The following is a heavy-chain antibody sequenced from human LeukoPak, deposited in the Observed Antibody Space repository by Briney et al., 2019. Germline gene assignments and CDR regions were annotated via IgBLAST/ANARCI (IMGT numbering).Heavy chain of an antibody. CDR1: GFTFSTYS. Sequence: GGSLRLSRAVSGFTFSTYSMNWVRQAPGKGLEWVSYISSSSSTIYYADSVKGRFTISRDNAKNSLYLQMNSLRDEDTAVYYCAKDSDYYHSSGYYYAYFQHWGQGTLVTVSS. V-gene: IGHV3-48*02. CDR2: ISSSSSTI. D-gene: IGHD3-22*01. J-gene: IGHJ1*01. CDR3: AKDSDYYHSSGYYYAYFQH.